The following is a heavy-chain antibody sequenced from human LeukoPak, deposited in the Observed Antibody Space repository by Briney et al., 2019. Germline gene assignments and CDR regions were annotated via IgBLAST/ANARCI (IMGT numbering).Heavy chain of an antibody. CDR1: GFTFSSYA. Sequence: GGSLRLSCAASGFTFSSYAMHWVRQAPGKGLEYVSAISSNGGSTYYANSVKGRFTISRDNSKNTLYLQMGSLRAEDMAVYYCARDLEDVVVPAAIHYWGQGTLVTASS. CDR2: ISSNGGST. D-gene: IGHD2-2*01. CDR3: ARDLEDVVVPAAIHY. V-gene: IGHV3-64*01. J-gene: IGHJ4*02.